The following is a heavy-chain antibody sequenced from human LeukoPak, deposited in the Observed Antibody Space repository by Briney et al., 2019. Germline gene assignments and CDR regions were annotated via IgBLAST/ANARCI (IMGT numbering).Heavy chain of an antibody. J-gene: IGHJ4*02. Sequence: SETLSLTCTVPGGSISSGDYYWSWIRQPPGKGLEWIGYIYYSGSTYYNPSLKSRVTISVDTSKNQFPLKLSSVTAADTAVYYCARVVRQQLVPDYWGQGTLVTVSS. CDR1: GGSISSGDYY. CDR3: ARVVRQQLVPDY. D-gene: IGHD6-13*01. V-gene: IGHV4-30-4*01. CDR2: IYYSGST.